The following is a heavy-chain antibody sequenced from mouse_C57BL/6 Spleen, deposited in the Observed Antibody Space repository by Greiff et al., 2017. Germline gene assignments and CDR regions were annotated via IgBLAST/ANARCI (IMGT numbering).Heavy chain of an antibody. CDR1: GYTFTTYS. CDR2: FHPSNDDT. D-gene: IGHD1-3*01. V-gene: IGHV1-47*01. Sequence: VQLQQPGAELVKPGASVKLSCKASGYTFTTYSIQWMKQNHGQSLEWIGNFHPSNDDTKYNQKFKGKATLTVEKSSSTVYLELSRLTSVDTAVYYCARSCYCSSGDYWGQGTSVTVSA. CDR3: ARSCYCSSGDY. J-gene: IGHJ4*01.